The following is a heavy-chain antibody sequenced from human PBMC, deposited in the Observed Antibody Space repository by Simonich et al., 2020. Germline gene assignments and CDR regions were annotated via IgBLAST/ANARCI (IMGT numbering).Heavy chain of an antibody. J-gene: IGHJ4*02. V-gene: IGHV4-59*08. CDR2: IYYSGST. Sequence: QVQLQESGPGLVKPSETLSLTCTVFGGSISSYYWSWIRQPPGKGLEWIGYIYYSGSTNYNPSLKSRVTISVDTSKNQFSLKLSSVTAADTAVYYCARHDRWLQFYFDYWGQGTLVTVSS. CDR1: GGSISSYY. D-gene: IGHD5-12*01. CDR3: ARHDRWLQFYFDY.